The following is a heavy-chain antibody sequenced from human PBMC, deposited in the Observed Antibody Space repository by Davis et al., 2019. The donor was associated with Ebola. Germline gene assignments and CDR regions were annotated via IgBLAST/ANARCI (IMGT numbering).Heavy chain of an antibody. V-gene: IGHV4-31*03. J-gene: IGHJ6*02. CDR3: ARTLEFTSGELYRRYGMDV. D-gene: IGHD3-10*01. Sequence: SETLSLTCTVSGDSISNGAYYWSWIRQHPGKGLEWIGYIYYSGSTYYNPSLKSRVTMSVDTSKNQFSLKLSSVTAADTAVYYCARTLEFTSGELYRRYGMDVWGQGTTVSVSS. CDR1: GDSISNGAYY. CDR2: IYYSGST.